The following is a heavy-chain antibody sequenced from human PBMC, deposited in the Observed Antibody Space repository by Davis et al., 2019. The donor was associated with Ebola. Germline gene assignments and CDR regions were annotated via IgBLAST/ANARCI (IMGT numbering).Heavy chain of an antibody. D-gene: IGHD2-15*01. Sequence: GESLKISCSASGFTFSIYTMNWVRQAPGKGLEWVSAVSGSGTTTSYADSVKGRFTISRDNSNNTLYLQMNSLRAEDTAVYYCASGYCGGSSCYPWGQGTLVTVSS. V-gene: IGHV3-23*01. CDR2: VSGSGTTT. CDR3: ASGYCGGSSCYP. J-gene: IGHJ5*02. CDR1: GFTFSIYT.